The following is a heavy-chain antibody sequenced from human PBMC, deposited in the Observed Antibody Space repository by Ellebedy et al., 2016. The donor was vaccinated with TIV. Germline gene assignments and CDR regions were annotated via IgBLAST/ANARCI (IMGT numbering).Heavy chain of an antibody. D-gene: IGHD3-16*01. Sequence: GESLKISCAASRFTFSNYWISWIRQTPGQGLEWVANINPDGSEIHYVDSVKGRFTISRANARNSLSLQMNSLKVEDTAVYYCTRDVLGGFFDYWGQGTPVIVSS. CDR2: INPDGSEI. V-gene: IGHV3-7*03. CDR1: RFTFSNYW. CDR3: TRDVLGGFFDY. J-gene: IGHJ4*02.